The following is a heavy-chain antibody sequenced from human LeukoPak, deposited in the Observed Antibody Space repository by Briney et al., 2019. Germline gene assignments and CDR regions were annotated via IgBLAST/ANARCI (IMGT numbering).Heavy chain of an antibody. CDR1: GFTFSNSY. Sequence: GGSLRLSCEASGFTFSNSYMSWVRQAPGKGLEWVAIINPDGSQGSYVDSVKGRYAISRDNALNSLFLQMNSLSAEDTAVYYCARDPPYGALDIWGQGTTVTVSS. CDR2: INPDGSQG. D-gene: IGHD4-17*01. J-gene: IGHJ3*02. CDR3: ARDPPYGALDI. V-gene: IGHV3-7*01.